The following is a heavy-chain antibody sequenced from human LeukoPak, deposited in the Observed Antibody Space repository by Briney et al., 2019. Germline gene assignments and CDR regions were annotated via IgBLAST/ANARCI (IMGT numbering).Heavy chain of an antibody. D-gene: IGHD3-10*01. Sequence: SVKVSCKTSGDTFNNYGFTWVRQAPGQGLEWMARILPRFGKIKYAQKFQGRVTLTTDESTSTAYMELNSLTRYDTAVYYCARGGDLLQGWFDPWGQGTLVTVSS. CDR1: GDTFNNYG. CDR2: ILPRFGKI. V-gene: IGHV1-69*05. CDR3: ARGGDLLQGWFDP. J-gene: IGHJ5*02.